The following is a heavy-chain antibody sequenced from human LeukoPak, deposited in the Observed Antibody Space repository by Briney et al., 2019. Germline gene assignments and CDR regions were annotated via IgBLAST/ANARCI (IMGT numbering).Heavy chain of an antibody. CDR3: ARDRGLSGYFDY. J-gene: IGHJ4*02. V-gene: IGHV1-69*05. CDR1: GGTFSSYA. CDR2: IIPIFGTA. Sequence: ASVKVSCKASGGTFSSYAISWVRQAPGQGLEWMGGIIPIFGTANYAQKFQGRVTITTDESTSTAYMELSSLRSDDTAVYYCARDRGLSGYFDYWGQGTLVTVSS. D-gene: IGHD3-10*01.